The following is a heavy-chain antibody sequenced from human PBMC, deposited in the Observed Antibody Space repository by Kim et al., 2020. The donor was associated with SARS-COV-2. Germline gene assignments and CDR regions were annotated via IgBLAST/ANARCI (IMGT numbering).Heavy chain of an antibody. CDR3: ARDIYSYGKYNWFDP. CDR2: IYSGGST. J-gene: IGHJ5*02. V-gene: IGHV3-53*01. Sequence: GGSLRLSCAASGFTVSSNYMSWVRQAPGKGLEWVSVIYSGGSTYYADSVKGRFTISRDNSKNTLYLQMNSLRAEDTAVYYCARDIYSYGKYNWFDPWGQGTLVTVSS. D-gene: IGHD5-18*01. CDR1: GFTVSSNY.